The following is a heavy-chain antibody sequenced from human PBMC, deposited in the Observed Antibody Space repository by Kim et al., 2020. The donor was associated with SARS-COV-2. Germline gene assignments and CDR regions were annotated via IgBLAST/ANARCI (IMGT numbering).Heavy chain of an antibody. D-gene: IGHD1-20*01. J-gene: IGHJ4*02. CDR3: ARGGGRYNWNKRASDTFDY. Sequence: SETLSLTCAVYGGSFSGYYWSWIRQPPGKGLEWIGEINHSGSTNYNPSLKSRVTISVDTSKNQFSLKLSSVTAANTAVYYCARGGGRYNWNKRASDTFDYWGQGTLVTVSS. V-gene: IGHV4-34*01. CDR1: GGSFSGYY. CDR2: INHSGST.